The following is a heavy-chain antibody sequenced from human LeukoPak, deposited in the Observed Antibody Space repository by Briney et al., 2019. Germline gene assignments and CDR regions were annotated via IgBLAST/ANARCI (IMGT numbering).Heavy chain of an antibody. V-gene: IGHV5-51*01. Sequence: GESLKISCKGSGYSFTSYWIGWVRQMPGKCLEWMGIIYPGDSDTRYSPSFQGQVTISADKSISTAYLQWSSLKASDTAMYYCARPRDWNGPFDYWAREPWSPSPQ. CDR3: ARPRDWNGPFDY. J-gene: IGHJ4*02. CDR1: GYSFTSYW. D-gene: IGHD1-1*01. CDR2: IYPGDSDT.